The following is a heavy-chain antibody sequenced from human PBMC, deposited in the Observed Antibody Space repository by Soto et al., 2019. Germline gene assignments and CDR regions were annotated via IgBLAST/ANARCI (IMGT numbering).Heavy chain of an antibody. CDR2: INPSGGST. Sequence: GASVKVSCKASGYTFTSYYMHWVRQAPGQGLEWMGIINPSGGSTSYAQKFQGRVTMTRDTSTSTVYMELSSLRSEDTAVYYCARDLYYGSGSYPHYYYGMDVWGQGTTVTVSS. D-gene: IGHD3-10*01. CDR3: ARDLYYGSGSYPHYYYGMDV. J-gene: IGHJ6*02. CDR1: GYTFTSYY. V-gene: IGHV1-46*01.